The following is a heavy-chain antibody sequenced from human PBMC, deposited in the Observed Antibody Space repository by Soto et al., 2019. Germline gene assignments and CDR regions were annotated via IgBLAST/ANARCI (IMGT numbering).Heavy chain of an antibody. J-gene: IGHJ6*02. V-gene: IGHV1-69*06. CDR3: ARDGSLFEDCISTSCPEAYYYYGMDV. Sequence: QVQLVQSGAEVKKPGSSVKVSCKASGGTFSSYAISWVRQAPGQGLEWMGGIIPIFGTANYAQKFQGRVTITADKSTSTAYMELSSLRSEDTAVYYCARDGSLFEDCISTSCPEAYYYYGMDVWGQESTVPVSS. CDR1: GGTFSSYA. CDR2: IIPIFGTA. D-gene: IGHD2-2*01.